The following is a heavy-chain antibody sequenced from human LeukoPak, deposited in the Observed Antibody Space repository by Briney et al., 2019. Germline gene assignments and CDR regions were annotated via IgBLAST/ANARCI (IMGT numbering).Heavy chain of an antibody. CDR2: IYYSGST. CDR1: GGSISYYY. CDR3: ARGAGPYDYVWGSYRLYYFDY. Sequence: SETLSLTCTVSGGSISYYYWSWIRQPPGEGLEWIGYIYYSGSTNYNPSLKSRVTISVDTSKNQFSLNLTSVTTADTAVYYCARGAGPYDYVWGSYRLYYFDYWGQGTLVTVSS. D-gene: IGHD3-16*02. V-gene: IGHV4-59*01. J-gene: IGHJ4*02.